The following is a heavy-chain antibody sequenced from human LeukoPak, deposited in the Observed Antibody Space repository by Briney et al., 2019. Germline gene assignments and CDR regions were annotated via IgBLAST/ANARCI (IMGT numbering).Heavy chain of an antibody. CDR1: GFTFSSYE. D-gene: IGHD3-10*01. V-gene: IGHV3-48*03. CDR2: ISSSGSTI. J-gene: IGHJ4*02. Sequence: GGSLRLSCAASGFTFSSYEMNWVRQAPGKGLEWVSYISSSGSTIYYADSVKGRFTISRDNAKNSLYLQMNSLRAEDTAVYYCAKEGRASLLWFGELNYWGQGTLVTVSS. CDR3: AKEGRASLLWFGELNY.